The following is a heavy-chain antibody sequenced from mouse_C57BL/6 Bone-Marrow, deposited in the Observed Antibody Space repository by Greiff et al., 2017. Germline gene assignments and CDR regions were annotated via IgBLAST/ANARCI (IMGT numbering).Heavy chain of an antibody. J-gene: IGHJ1*01. D-gene: IGHD2-4*01. CDR2: INPYNGAT. CDR3: ARDYEGYFDV. V-gene: IGHV1-31*01. Sequence: VQLKQSGPELVKPGASVKISCKASGYSFTGYYMHWVKQSHVKSLEWIGRINPYNGATSYNQNFKDKASLTVDKSSSTAYMELHSLTSEDSAVYYCARDYEGYFDVWGAGTTVTVSS. CDR1: GYSFTGYY.